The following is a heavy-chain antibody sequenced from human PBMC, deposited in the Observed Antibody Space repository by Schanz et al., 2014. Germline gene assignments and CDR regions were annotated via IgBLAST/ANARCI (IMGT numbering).Heavy chain of an antibody. CDR1: GYTFISYG. CDR3: ARDRRRYCSTASCLHDNWFDP. CDR2: ISAQTGDT. V-gene: IGHV1-18*01. Sequence: QVQLVQSGAEVRKPGASVKVSCKASGYTFISYGISWVRQAPGQGLEWLGWISAQTGDTRYAQKMQGRVTMTRDTSTGTAYMELRSLRSDDTAVYYCARDRRRYCSTASCLHDNWFDPWGQGTLVIVSS. D-gene: IGHD2-2*01. J-gene: IGHJ5*02.